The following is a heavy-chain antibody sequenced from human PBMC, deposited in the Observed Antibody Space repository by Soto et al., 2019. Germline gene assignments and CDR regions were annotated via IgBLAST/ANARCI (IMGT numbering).Heavy chain of an antibody. CDR1: GFTFSSYA. Sequence: LSPSCAAAGFTFSSYAMSWVRQAPGKWLEWGSAISGSGGSTYYADSVQGRFTISRDNSKNTPYLQMNSLRAEDTAAYYCAKVRKKSCTKAVCRDSLVQGTLVTVSS. V-gene: IGHV3-23*01. J-gene: IGHJ4*02. CDR2: ISGSGGST. D-gene: IGHD2-8*01. CDR3: AKVRKKSCTKAVCRDS.